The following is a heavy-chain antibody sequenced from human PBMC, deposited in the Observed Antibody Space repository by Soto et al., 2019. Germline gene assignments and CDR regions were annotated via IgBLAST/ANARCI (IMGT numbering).Heavy chain of an antibody. V-gene: IGHV3-66*01. CDR1: GFSVSNNY. J-gene: IGHJ3*02. CDR2: IYSGGNT. CDR3: GRMWCRGGSCTGDAFDI. D-gene: IGHD2-15*01. Sequence: EVLLVESGGGLVQPGGSLRLSCAASGFSVSNNYMSWVRQAPGKGLEWVSLIYSGGNTYHADSVKGRFSISRDNSENTLYLQLNSLRVEDTAVYDCGRMWCRGGSCTGDAFDIWGQGTMVTVSS.